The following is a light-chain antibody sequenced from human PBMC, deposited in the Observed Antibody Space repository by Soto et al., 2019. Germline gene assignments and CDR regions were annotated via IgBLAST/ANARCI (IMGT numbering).Light chain of an antibody. J-gene: IGLJ1*01. CDR1: SSDVGGYNY. CDR2: EVS. Sequence: QSALTQPPSASGSPGQSVTISCTGTSSDVGGYNYVSWYQQHPGKAPKLMIYEVSKRPSGVPDRISGYKSGNTASLTVSGLQDEDEADYYRNSYAGSNTLYVFGTGTKLTVL. V-gene: IGLV2-8*01. CDR3: NSYAGSNTLYV.